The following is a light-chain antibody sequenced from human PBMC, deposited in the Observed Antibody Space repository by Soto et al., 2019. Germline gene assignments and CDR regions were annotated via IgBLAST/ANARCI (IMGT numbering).Light chain of an antibody. Sequence: DIQMTQSPSTLSASVEDRVTITCRASQSISSWLAWFQQKPGKAPKLLLYKASNLEGGVPSRFSGSGSGTEFTLTISGLQPDDFATYYCQQYHSFPSTFGPGTKVDIK. CDR3: QQYHSFPST. J-gene: IGKJ3*01. CDR2: KAS. CDR1: QSISSW. V-gene: IGKV1-5*03.